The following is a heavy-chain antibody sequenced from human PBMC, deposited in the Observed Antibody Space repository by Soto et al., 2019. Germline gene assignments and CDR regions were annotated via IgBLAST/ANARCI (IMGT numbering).Heavy chain of an antibody. CDR3: ARVQSGYDFAY. CDR2: ISANNGNT. D-gene: IGHD5-12*01. J-gene: IGHJ4*02. Sequence: QVQLVQSGAEVKTPGASVKVSCKASGYTFTSYAINWVRQAPGQGLEWMGWISANNGNTHYAQKLQGRVTMTTDTSTSTAYMELRSLRSDDTAVYYCARVQSGYDFAYWGQGTLVTVSS. V-gene: IGHV1-18*01. CDR1: GYTFTSYA.